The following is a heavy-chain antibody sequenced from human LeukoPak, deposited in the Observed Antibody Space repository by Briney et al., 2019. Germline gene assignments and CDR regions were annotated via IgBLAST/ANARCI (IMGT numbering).Heavy chain of an antibody. V-gene: IGHV4-39*01. Sequence: SETLSLTCTVSGGSINSTNHYWGWIRQPPGKGLEWIGTMYYSGSTCYNPSLKSRVTISVDTSKNQFSLKLSSVTAADTAIYYCARQVTSSRRTPFDYWGQGTLVTVSS. D-gene: IGHD6-13*01. CDR3: ARQVTSSRRTPFDY. J-gene: IGHJ4*02. CDR1: GGSINSTNHY. CDR2: MYYSGST.